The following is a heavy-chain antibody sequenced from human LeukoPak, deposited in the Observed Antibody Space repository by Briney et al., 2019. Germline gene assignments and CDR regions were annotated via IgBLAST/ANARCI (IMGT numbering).Heavy chain of an antibody. CDR1: SGSISSGDYY. V-gene: IGHV4-30-4*01. CDR3: ARLQGGRSGYYPFDY. CDR2: IYNSGSA. J-gene: IGHJ4*02. Sequence: SETLSLTCTVSSGSISSGDYYWSWIRQPPGKGLERIGYIYNSGSAYYNPSLKSRVTISVDTSKNQFSLKLSSVTAADTAVYYCARLQGGRSGYYPFDYWGQGTLVTVSS. D-gene: IGHD3-22*01.